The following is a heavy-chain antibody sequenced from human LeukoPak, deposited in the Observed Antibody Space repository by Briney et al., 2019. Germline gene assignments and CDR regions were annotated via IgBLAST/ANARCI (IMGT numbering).Heavy chain of an antibody. Sequence: ASVKVSCKASGYTFTSYYMHWVRQAPGQGLEWMGIINPSGGSTSYAQKFQGRVTMTRDMSTSTVYMELSSLRSEDTAVYYCARLMTKTGTTGYFDYWGQGTLVTVSS. CDR1: GYTFTSYY. V-gene: IGHV1-46*01. CDR3: ARLMTKTGTTGYFDY. D-gene: IGHD1-1*01. J-gene: IGHJ4*02. CDR2: INPSGGST.